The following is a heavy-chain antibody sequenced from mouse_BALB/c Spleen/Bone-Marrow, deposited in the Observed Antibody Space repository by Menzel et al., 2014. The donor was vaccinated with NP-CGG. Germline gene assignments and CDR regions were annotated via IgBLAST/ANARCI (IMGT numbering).Heavy chain of an antibody. J-gene: IGHJ3*01. CDR2: TNPSNGGA. CDR1: GYTFTSYY. Sequence: QVHVKQSGAELVKPGASVKLSCKASGYTFTSYYMYWVKQRPGQGLEWIGETNPSNGGADFNEKFKIKATLTVDKSSSTAYMQLSSLTSEDSAVYYCTTSRGYNWFAYWGQGTLVTVSA. D-gene: IGHD2-2*01. V-gene: IGHV1S81*02. CDR3: TTSRGYNWFAY.